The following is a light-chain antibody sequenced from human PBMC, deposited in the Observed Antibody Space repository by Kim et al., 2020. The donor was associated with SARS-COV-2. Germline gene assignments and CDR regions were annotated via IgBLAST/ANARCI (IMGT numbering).Light chain of an antibody. V-gene: IGLV2-14*01. Sequence: QSALTQPASVSGSPGQSITISCTGTSSDGCGYNFVSWYQQHPGKAPKFMIFDVSKRPSGVSNRFSGSKSGNTASLTISGLQPEDEADYYCSSYASSSTWVFGGGTQLTVL. J-gene: IGLJ3*02. CDR3: SSYASSSTWV. CDR2: DVS. CDR1: SSDGCGYNF.